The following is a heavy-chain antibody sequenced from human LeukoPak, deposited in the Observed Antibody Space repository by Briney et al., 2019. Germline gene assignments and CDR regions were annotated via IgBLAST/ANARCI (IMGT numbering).Heavy chain of an antibody. CDR1: GFTFSSYA. V-gene: IGHV3-23*01. D-gene: IGHD1-26*01. CDR3: AKVYWGYYYYYMDV. Sequence: PGGSLRLSCAASGFTFSSYAMSWVRQAPGKGLEWVSAISGSGGSTYYADSVKGRFTISRDNSKNTLYLQMNSLRAEDTAVYYCAKVYWGYYYYYMDVWGKGTTVTVSS. J-gene: IGHJ6*03. CDR2: ISGSGGST.